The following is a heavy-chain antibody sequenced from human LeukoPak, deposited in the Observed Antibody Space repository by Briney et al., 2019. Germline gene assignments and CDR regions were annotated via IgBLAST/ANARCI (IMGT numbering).Heavy chain of an antibody. CDR1: GGTFSSYA. Sequence: GASVKVSCKASGGTFSSYAISWVRQAPGQGLEWMGGIIPIFGTANYAQKFQGRVTITTDESTSTAYMELSSLRSEDTAVYNCARVQLVPTPHDAFDIWGQGTMVTVSS. V-gene: IGHV1-69*05. D-gene: IGHD6-6*01. CDR3: ARVQLVPTPHDAFDI. CDR2: IIPIFGTA. J-gene: IGHJ3*02.